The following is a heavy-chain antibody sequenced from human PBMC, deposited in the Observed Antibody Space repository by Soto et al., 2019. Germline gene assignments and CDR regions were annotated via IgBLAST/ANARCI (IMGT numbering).Heavy chain of an antibody. CDR3: AKDQIGRIAVRGH. Sequence: EVQLLESGGGLVQPGGSLRLSCAASGFTFSSYTMSWVRQAPGKGLEWVSAISGSGGSTYYADSVKGRFTISRDNSKNTLYLQMNSLRAEDTAVYYCAKDQIGRIAVRGHWGQGTLVTVSS. CDR2: ISGSGGST. CDR1: GFTFSSYT. D-gene: IGHD6-19*01. V-gene: IGHV3-23*01. J-gene: IGHJ4*02.